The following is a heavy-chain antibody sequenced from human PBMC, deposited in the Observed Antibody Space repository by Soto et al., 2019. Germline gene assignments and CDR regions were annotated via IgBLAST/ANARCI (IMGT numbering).Heavy chain of an antibody. D-gene: IGHD2-2*01. Sequence: ASVKVSCKASGFTFTSSAVQWVRQARGQRLEWIGWIVVGSGNTNYAQKFQERVTITRDMSTSTAYMELSSLRSEDTAMYYCAVHSLGYCSSTSCSPYYMDVWGKGTTVTVSS. J-gene: IGHJ6*03. CDR1: GFTFTSSA. CDR2: IVVGSGNT. CDR3: AVHSLGYCSSTSCSPYYMDV. V-gene: IGHV1-58*01.